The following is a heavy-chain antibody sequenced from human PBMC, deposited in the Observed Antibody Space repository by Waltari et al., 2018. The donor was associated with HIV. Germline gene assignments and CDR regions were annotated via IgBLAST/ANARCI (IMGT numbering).Heavy chain of an antibody. J-gene: IGHJ4*02. CDR3: ARDWWQLPSGGYFFDY. CDR2: INPKSGVT. D-gene: IGHD2-15*01. Sequence: QVQLVQSGAEVKKPGASVKVSCTASRFTFTAYYVHWVRQVPGQGLEWMGWINPKSGVTHFAQNFQGRINMTRDTSIKTAYLELSRLQSDDTAVYYCARDWWQLPSGGYFFDYWGQGTLVTVSS. V-gene: IGHV1-2*02. CDR1: RFTFTAYY.